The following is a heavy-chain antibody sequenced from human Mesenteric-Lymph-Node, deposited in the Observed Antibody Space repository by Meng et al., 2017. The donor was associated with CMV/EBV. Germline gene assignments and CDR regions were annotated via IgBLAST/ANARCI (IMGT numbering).Heavy chain of an antibody. Sequence: YTFTEYYIHWVRQAPGQGLEWVGRINPNTGGTNYAQIFQGRVTMTRDTSISTAYMDLSRLTSDDTAVYYCARESMDNRWYHYRYVDLWGRGTLVTVSS. D-gene: IGHD6-13*01. CDR2: INPNTGGT. V-gene: IGHV1-2*06. CDR3: ARESMDNRWYHYRYVDL. CDR1: YTFTEYY. J-gene: IGHJ2*01.